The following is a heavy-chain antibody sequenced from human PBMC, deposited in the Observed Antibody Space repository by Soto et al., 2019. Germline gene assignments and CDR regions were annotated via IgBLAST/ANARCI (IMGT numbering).Heavy chain of an antibody. D-gene: IGHD3-10*01. CDR2: IKQDGSER. V-gene: IGHV3-7*01. J-gene: IGHJ4*02. CDR3: ARDGLQGQSWTGRLIDS. Sequence: GGSLRLSCAASGFTLNNYWMSWVRQAPGKGLEWVANIKQDGSERYYVDSVKGRLTISRDNAKSSLYLQMNSLRAEDTAVYYCARDGLQGQSWTGRLIDSWGQGILVTVSS. CDR1: GFTLNNYW.